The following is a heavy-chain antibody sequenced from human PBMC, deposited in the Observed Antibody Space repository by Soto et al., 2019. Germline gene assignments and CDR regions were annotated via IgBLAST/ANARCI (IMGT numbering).Heavy chain of an antibody. Sequence: GALRLSCAASGFTFSDYGMHWVRQAPGKGLDWVAVIWYDESNKYLADSVRGRFSISRDNSKNTLFLEMDSLRDDDTAVYFCARGRYGYSANWHFDLWGRGTQVTVSS. D-gene: IGHD4-4*01. V-gene: IGHV3-33*01. CDR1: GFTFSDYG. J-gene: IGHJ2*01. CDR2: IWYDESNK. CDR3: ARGRYGYSANWHFDL.